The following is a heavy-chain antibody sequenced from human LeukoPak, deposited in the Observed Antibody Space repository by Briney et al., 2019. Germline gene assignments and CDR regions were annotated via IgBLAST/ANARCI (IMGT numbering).Heavy chain of an antibody. D-gene: IGHD1-26*01. CDR3: ARGLVGASYYFDY. J-gene: IGHJ4*02. CDR1: GYTFTGYY. CDR2: INPNSGGT. Sequence: ASVKVSCKASGYTFTGYYMHWVRQAPGQGLEWMGWINPNSGGTNYAQKFQGRVTMTRDTSISTAYMELSRLRSDDTAVYYCARGLVGASYYFDYWGQGTLVTVSS. V-gene: IGHV1-2*02.